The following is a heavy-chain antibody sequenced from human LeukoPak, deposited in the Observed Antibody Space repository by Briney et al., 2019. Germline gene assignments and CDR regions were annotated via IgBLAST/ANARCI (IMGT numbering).Heavy chain of an antibody. Sequence: GSLRLSCAASGFTFSSYLMHWVRQAPGKGLVGVSRINSDGRSTSYANSVKGRFTISRDNAKNTLYLQMSSLRAEDTAVYYCARDRTNLDYWGRGTLVTVSS. CDR3: ARDRTNLDY. CDR2: INSDGRST. J-gene: IGHJ4*02. D-gene: IGHD2-2*01. V-gene: IGHV3-74*01. CDR1: GFTFSSYL.